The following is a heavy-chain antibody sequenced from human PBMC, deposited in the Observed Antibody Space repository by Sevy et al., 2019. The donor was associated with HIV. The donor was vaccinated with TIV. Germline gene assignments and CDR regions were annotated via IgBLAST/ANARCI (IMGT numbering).Heavy chain of an antibody. D-gene: IGHD1-1*01. CDR3: ARAVLEISTWRSDY. CDR1: GFTFSSYR. Sequence: GGSLRLSCAASGFTFSSYRMTWVRQAPGKGLEWVSCISSTSAYINHADSLKGRFTISSDNAKNLLYLQMDSLRAEDTAVYYCARAVLEISTWRSDYWGQGPLVTVSS. V-gene: IGHV3-21*01. J-gene: IGHJ4*02. CDR2: ISSTSAYI.